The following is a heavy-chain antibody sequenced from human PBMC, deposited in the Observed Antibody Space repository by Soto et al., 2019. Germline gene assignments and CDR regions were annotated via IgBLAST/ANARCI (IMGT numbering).Heavy chain of an antibody. J-gene: IGHJ4*02. D-gene: IGHD3-10*01. CDR3: ASSGSYTFDY. CDR2: IYYSGST. V-gene: IGHV4-59*01. CDR1: GGSISRYY. Sequence: SETLSLTCTVSGGSISRYYWSWIRQPPGKGLEWIGYIYYSGSTNYNPSLKSRVTISVDTSKNQFSLKLSSVTAADTAVYYCASSGSYTFDYWGQGTLVTVS.